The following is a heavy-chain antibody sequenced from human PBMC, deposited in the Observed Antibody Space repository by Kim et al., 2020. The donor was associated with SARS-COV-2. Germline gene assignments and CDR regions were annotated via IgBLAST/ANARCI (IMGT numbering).Heavy chain of an antibody. J-gene: IGHJ5*02. CDR3: ARGQATLDP. Sequence: GGSLRLSCAASGFTFSNFWMHWVRQAPGKGLVWVSRINSDGSITNYADSVKGRFTISRDNAKNTLHLQMNSLRAEDTAVYYCARGQATLDPWGQGTLVTVSS. CDR2: INSDGSIT. V-gene: IGHV3-74*01. CDR1: GFTFSNFW.